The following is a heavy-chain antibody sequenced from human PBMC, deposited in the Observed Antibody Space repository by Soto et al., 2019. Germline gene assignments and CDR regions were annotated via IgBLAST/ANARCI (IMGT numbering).Heavy chain of an antibody. J-gene: IGHJ4*02. CDR2: IIPIFGTA. D-gene: IGHD6-13*01. V-gene: IGHV1-69*01. CDR1: GGTFSSYA. Sequence: QVQLVQSGAEVKKPGSSVKVSCKASGGTFSSYAISWVRQAPGQGLERTGGIIPIFGTANYAQKFQGRVTITADESTSTAYMELSSLRSEDTAVYYCARAVPYSISAGIRGLDYWGQGPLVTVSS. CDR3: ARAVPYSISAGIRGLDY.